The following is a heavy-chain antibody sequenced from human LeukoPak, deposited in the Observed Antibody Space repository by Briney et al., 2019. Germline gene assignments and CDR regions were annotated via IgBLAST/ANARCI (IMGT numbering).Heavy chain of an antibody. D-gene: IGHD5-12*01. Sequence: GGSLRLSCAASGFSVGGYWMRWVRRGPGMGLVWVSRINSDGSSISYADSVKGRFSISRDNAKNTLYLQMNSLRAEDTAVYYCTRGASGYGNFDYWGQGTLVTVSS. J-gene: IGHJ4*02. CDR1: GFSVGGYW. CDR2: INSDGSSI. CDR3: TRGASGYGNFDY. V-gene: IGHV3-74*01.